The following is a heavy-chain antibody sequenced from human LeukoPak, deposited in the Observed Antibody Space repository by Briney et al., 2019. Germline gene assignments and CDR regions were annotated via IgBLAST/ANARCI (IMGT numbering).Heavy chain of an antibody. CDR1: GGSISSSSYY. J-gene: IGHJ4*02. D-gene: IGHD1-1*01. Sequence: SETLSLTCTVSGGSISSSSYYWGWIRQPPGKGLDWIGSIYYSGSTYYNPSLKSRVTISVDTSKNQFSLKLSSVTAADTAVYYCARFAAGWNEYYFDYWGQGTLVTVSS. CDR2: IYYSGST. V-gene: IGHV4-39*01. CDR3: ARFAAGWNEYYFDY.